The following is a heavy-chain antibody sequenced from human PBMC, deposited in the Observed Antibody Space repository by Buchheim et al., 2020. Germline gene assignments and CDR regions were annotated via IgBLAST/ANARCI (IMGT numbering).Heavy chain of an antibody. CDR2: ISDDATRT. V-gene: IGHV3-30*04. D-gene: IGHD2-15*01. J-gene: IGHJ4*02. Sequence: QVQLVESGGGVVQPGRSLRLSCAASGISFSRYSMHWVRQAPGKGLEWVAVISDDATRTNYADSVRGRFTFSRDNSRNTLYLQMGSLRLDDTAVFYCASDLSGGGLDYWGQGTL. CDR3: ASDLSGGGLDY. CDR1: GISFSRYS.